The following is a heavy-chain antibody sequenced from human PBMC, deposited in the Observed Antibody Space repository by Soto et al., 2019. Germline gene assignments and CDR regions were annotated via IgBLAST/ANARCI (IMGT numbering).Heavy chain of an antibody. Sequence: SETLSLTCTVSGGSISSYYWSWIRQPPGKGLEWIGYIYYSGSTNYNPSLKSRVTISVDTSKNQFSLKLSSVTAADTAVYYCARDSGHYHWFDPWGQGTLVTVSS. CDR2: IYYSGST. J-gene: IGHJ5*02. V-gene: IGHV4-59*01. CDR3: ARDSGHYHWFDP. D-gene: IGHD3-10*01. CDR1: GGSISSYY.